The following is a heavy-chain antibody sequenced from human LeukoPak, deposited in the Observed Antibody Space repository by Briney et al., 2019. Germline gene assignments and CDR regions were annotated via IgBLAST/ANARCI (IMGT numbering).Heavy chain of an antibody. CDR3: AREGGIRNGFDY. CDR2: ISSSSSYI. J-gene: IGHJ4*02. V-gene: IGHV3-21*01. D-gene: IGHD1-1*01. Sequence: GGSLRLSCAASGFTFRSYSMNWVRQAPGKGLEWVSSISSSSSYIYYADSVKGRFTISRDNAKNSLYLQMNSLRAEDTAVYYCAREGGIRNGFDYWGQGTLVTVSS. CDR1: GFTFRSYS.